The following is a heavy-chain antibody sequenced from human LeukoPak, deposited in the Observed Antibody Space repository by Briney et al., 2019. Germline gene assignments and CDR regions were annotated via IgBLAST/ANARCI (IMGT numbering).Heavy chain of an antibody. Sequence: GGSLKLSCAASGFTFSGYWMHWVRQAPGKGLVWVSRINSDGSNSIYGDSVKGRFTISRDNAKNTLYLQLSGLRADDTAVYYCARGGGDHAFDIWGQGTMVTVSS. D-gene: IGHD3-16*01. CDR3: ARGGGDHAFDI. CDR1: GFTFSGYW. V-gene: IGHV3-74*01. J-gene: IGHJ3*02. CDR2: INSDGSNS.